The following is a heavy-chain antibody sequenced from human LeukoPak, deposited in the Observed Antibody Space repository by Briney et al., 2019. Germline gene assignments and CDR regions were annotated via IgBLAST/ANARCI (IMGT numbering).Heavy chain of an antibody. CDR3: AQDPPRRAAGTGVY. V-gene: IGHV3-23*01. J-gene: IGHJ4*02. D-gene: IGHD1-1*01. CDR1: GFTFSSYA. Sequence: GGSLRLSCAASGFTFSSYAMGWVRQAPGKGLEWVSGISGSGGSTYYADSVKGRFTISRDNSKNTLYLQMNSLRAEDTAVYYCAQDPPRRAAGTGVYWGQGTLVTVSS. CDR2: ISGSGGST.